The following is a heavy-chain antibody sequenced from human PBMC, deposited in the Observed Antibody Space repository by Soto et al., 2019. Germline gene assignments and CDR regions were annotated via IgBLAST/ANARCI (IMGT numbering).Heavy chain of an antibody. CDR2: IYYSGSA. V-gene: IGHV4-61*01. D-gene: IGHD6-13*01. CDR1: GGSVSSSSYY. CDR3: AKSYSIDTLYFDY. Sequence: SETLSLTCTVSGGSVSSSSYYWSWIRQPPGKGLEWIGYIYYSGSANYNPSLKSRVTISVDTSKNQFSLKLSSVTAADTAVYYCAKSYSIDTLYFDYWGQGTLVTVS. J-gene: IGHJ4*02.